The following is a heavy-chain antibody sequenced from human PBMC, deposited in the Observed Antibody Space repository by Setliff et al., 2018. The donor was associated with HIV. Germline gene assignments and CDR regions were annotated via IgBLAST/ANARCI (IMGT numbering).Heavy chain of an antibody. CDR2: IKQDGSEK. D-gene: IGHD3-9*01. CDR1: GFTLSVYG. V-gene: IGHV3-7*01. CDR3: TRGTLMTPYYFNY. Sequence: PGGSLRLSCEGSGFTLSVYGMHWVRQAPGKGLEWVANIKQDGSEKYYVDSVKGRFTISRDNAKNSVYLQMNSLRAEDTAVYYCTRGTLMTPYYFNYWGQGTLVTVSS. J-gene: IGHJ4*02.